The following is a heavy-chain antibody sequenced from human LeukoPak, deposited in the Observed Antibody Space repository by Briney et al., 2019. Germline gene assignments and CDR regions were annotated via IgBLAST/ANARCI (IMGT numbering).Heavy chain of an antibody. V-gene: IGHV3-23*01. D-gene: IGHD2-2*01. Sequence: GGSLRLSCVASGFAFSSYGMTWVRQAPGKGLEWVSGISGSGGRTYYADSVKGRFTISRDSSKNTLYLQMNSLRAEDTAVYYCARANFLYCSSTTCLFDYWGQGTLVTVSS. CDR3: ARANFLYCSSTTCLFDY. J-gene: IGHJ4*02. CDR1: GFAFSSYG. CDR2: ISGSGGRT.